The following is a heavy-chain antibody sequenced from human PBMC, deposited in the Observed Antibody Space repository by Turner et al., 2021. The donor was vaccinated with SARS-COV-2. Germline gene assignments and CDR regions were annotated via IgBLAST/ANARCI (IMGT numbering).Heavy chain of an antibody. CDR3: ARGGVKMSTIYWYFDL. CDR2: ISYAGDNT. CDR1: GLPFSRYP. J-gene: IGHJ2*01. Sequence: QVQLLESGGDVVPPGRSLRLSCTASGLPFSRYPMHWVRQAPGKGLEWVAVISYAGDNTKDADSVKGRFTVSRDTSKSTLFLQINSLKSEDTAVYYCARGGVKMSTIYWYFDLWGRGTLVTVSS. D-gene: IGHD1-26*01. V-gene: IGHV3-30*03.